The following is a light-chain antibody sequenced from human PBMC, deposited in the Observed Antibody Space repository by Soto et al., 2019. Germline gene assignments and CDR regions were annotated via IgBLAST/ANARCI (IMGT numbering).Light chain of an antibody. J-gene: IGKJ3*01. CDR2: AAS. CDR1: QTLSTNS. Sequence: EIVLTQSPGILSLSPGERATLSCRASQTLSTNSLAWYHQRPGQTPRLLIYAASTRNTDIPDRFNGSGSGTDFALTISRLEPEDFALYYCQQYDASPLTFGPGTKVDVK. V-gene: IGKV3-20*01. CDR3: QQYDASPLT.